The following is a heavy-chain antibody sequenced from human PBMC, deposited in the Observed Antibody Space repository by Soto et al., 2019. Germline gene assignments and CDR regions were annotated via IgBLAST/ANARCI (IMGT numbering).Heavy chain of an antibody. J-gene: IGHJ4*02. CDR1: GFTVSSNH. CDR2: IDSGGRT. Sequence: EVQLVETGGDLIQPGGSLRLSCAVSGFTVSSNHMSWVRQAPGKGLEWVSIIDSGGRTYYADSVKGRFTISRDTSKSTLFLQMNSLRVEDSAVYYCAADAKGIPSDYRGQGTLVTVSS. V-gene: IGHV3-53*02. CDR3: AADAKGIPSDY.